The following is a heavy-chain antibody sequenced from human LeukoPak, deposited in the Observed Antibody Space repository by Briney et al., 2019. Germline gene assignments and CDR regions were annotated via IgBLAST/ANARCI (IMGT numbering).Heavy chain of an antibody. Sequence: PGGSLRLSCAAPGFTFSNYNMNWVRQAPGKGLEWVSSISSSSSYIYYADSVKGRFTISRDNAKNSLYLQMNSLRAEDTAVYYCARRCRSTAMDPAIDYWGQGTLVTVSS. CDR3: ARRCRSTAMDPAIDY. CDR1: GFTFSNYN. CDR2: ISSSSSYI. D-gene: IGHD5-18*01. J-gene: IGHJ4*02. V-gene: IGHV3-21*01.